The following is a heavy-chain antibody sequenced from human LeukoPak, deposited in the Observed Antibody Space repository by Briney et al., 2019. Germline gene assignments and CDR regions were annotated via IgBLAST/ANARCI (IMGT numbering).Heavy chain of an antibody. CDR1: GFTFSSYD. CDR2: IGIAGDT. V-gene: IGHV3-13*04. CDR3: AREPRWFGDLYGMDV. D-gene: IGHD3-10*01. J-gene: IGHJ6*02. Sequence: GGSLRLSCAASGFTFSSYDMHWVRHATGKGLEWVSAIGIAGDTYYPGSVKGRFTISRENAKYSLYLQMNSLRAGDTAVYYCAREPRWFGDLYGMDVWGQGTTVTVSS.